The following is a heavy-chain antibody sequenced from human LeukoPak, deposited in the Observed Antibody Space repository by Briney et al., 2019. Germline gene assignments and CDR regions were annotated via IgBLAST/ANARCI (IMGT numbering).Heavy chain of an antibody. CDR2: ISWNSGSI. D-gene: IGHD6-19*01. CDR3: AKDRYSSGHEDFDY. J-gene: IGHJ4*02. Sequence: GGSLRLSCAASGFTFDDYAMHWVRQAPGKGLEWVSGISWNSGSIGYADSVKGRFTISRDNAKNSLYLQMNSLRAEDTALYYCAKDRYSSGHEDFDYWGQGTLVTVSS. V-gene: IGHV3-9*01. CDR1: GFTFDDYA.